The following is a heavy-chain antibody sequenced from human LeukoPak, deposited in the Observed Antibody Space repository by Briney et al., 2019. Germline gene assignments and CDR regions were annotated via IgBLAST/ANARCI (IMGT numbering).Heavy chain of an antibody. CDR3: ARDSSHYLGSSDY. V-gene: IGHV3-20*04. CDR2: VSFSGSIT. D-gene: IGHD6-6*01. J-gene: IGHJ4*02. CDR1: GFIFSSYG. Sequence: GGSLRLSCVASGFIFSSYGMSWVRQAPGKGLEWVSSVSFSGSITRYADSMKGRFTISRDNIKNTLNLQMNSLRAEDTAIYYCARDSSHYLGSSDYWGQGTLVTVSS.